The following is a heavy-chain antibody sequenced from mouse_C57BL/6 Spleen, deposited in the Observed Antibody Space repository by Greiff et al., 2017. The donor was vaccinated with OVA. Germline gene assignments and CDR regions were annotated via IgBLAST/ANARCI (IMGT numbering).Heavy chain of an antibody. Sequence: VQLQQSVAELVRPGASVKLSCTASGFNIKNTYMHWVKQRPEQGLEWIGRIDPANGNTKYAPKFQGKATITADPSSNTAYLRLSSLTSEDTAVYYCAVTTVVATYAMDYWGQGTSGTVSS. D-gene: IGHD1-1*01. CDR2: IDPANGNT. CDR1: GFNIKNTY. V-gene: IGHV14-3*01. J-gene: IGHJ4*01. CDR3: AVTTVVATYAMDY.